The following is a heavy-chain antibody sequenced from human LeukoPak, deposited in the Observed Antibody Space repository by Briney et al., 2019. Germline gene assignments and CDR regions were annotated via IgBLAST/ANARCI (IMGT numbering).Heavy chain of an antibody. CDR1: GFTFGDYA. D-gene: IGHD4-17*01. CDR2: SRSKAYGGTT. V-gene: IGHV3-49*04. CDR3: TRDKVTVTTGDTNAFEI. Sequence: GGSLRLSCTASGFTFGDYAMSWVRRAPGKGLEWVGFSRSKAYGGTTKYAASVEGRFTITRDDSESIAHLQMNSLKTEDTAVYYCTRDKVTVTTGDTNAFEIWGQGTMVTVSS. J-gene: IGHJ3*02.